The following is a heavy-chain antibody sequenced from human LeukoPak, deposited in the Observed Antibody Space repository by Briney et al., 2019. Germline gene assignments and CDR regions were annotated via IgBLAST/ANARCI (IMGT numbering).Heavy chain of an antibody. CDR3: ARSPIQLWFDY. D-gene: IGHD5-18*01. V-gene: IGHV4-59*01. CDR2: IYYSGST. J-gene: IGHJ5*01. CDR1: GDSISSYY. Sequence: SETLSLTCTVSGDSISSYYWSWIRQPPGKGLEWIGYIYYSGSTNYNPSLKSRVTISVDTSKNQFSLKLSSVTAADTAVYYCARSPIQLWFDYWGQGTLVTVSS.